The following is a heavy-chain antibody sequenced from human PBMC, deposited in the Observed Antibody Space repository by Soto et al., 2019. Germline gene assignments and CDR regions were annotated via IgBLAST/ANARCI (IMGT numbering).Heavy chain of an antibody. CDR1: DGSITSDY. CDR3: ARDSGTVAGTGTFDY. CDR2: IDNSGSS. D-gene: IGHD6-19*01. V-gene: IGHV4-59*01. J-gene: IGHJ4*02. Sequence: LSLTGTGADGSITSDYWSWIRQPPGKGLEWIGYIDNSGSSVSNPSLTSRVTISADASKDQFSLKLISVTAADTAVYFCARDSGTVAGTGTFDYWGQGALVAVSS.